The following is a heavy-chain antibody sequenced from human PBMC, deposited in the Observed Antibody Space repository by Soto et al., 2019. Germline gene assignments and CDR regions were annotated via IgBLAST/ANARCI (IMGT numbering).Heavy chain of an antibody. CDR3: ARPYYDFWSGYYDAFDI. D-gene: IGHD3-3*01. V-gene: IGHV3-48*04. J-gene: IGHJ3*02. Sequence: GSLRLSCAASGFTFSSYSMNWVRQAPGKGLEWVSYISSSSSTIYYADSVKGRFTISRDNAKNSLYLQMNSLRAEDTAVYYCARPYYDFWSGYYDAFDIWGQGTMVTVSS. CDR1: GFTFSSYS. CDR2: ISSSSSTI.